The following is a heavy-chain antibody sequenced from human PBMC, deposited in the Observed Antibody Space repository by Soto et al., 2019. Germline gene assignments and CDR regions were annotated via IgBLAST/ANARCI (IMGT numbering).Heavy chain of an antibody. CDR1: EFTFSAYA. CDR3: VKVYGSGSYYSSHFDY. V-gene: IGHV3-64D*08. CDR2: ITSNGGTA. D-gene: IGHD3-10*01. Sequence: GGSLRLSCSASEFTFSAYAMHWVRQAPGKGLDYVSGITSNGGTAYYADSVRGRFTNSRDNSKNPLYLQMSSLRAEDTAVYYCVKVYGSGSYYSSHFDYWGQGALVTVSS. J-gene: IGHJ4*02.